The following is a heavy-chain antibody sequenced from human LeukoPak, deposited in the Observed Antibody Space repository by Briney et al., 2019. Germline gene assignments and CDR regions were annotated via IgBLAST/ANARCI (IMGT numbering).Heavy chain of an antibody. CDR3: ASDRYASGSYNWFDP. CDR1: GYTFTGYY. J-gene: IGHJ5*02. CDR2: INPNSGGT. D-gene: IGHD3-10*01. Sequence: GASVNVSCKASGYTFTGYYMHWVRQAPGQGLEWMGWINPNSGGTSYAQKFRGRVTMTRDTSISTAYMELSRLRSDDTAVYYCASDRYASGSYNWFDPWGQGTLVTVSS. V-gene: IGHV1-2*02.